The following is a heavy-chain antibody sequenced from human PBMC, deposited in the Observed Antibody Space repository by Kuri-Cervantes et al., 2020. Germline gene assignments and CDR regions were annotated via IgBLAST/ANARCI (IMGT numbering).Heavy chain of an antibody. D-gene: IGHD1-26*01. CDR3: AREDRSYLLRY. V-gene: IGHV3-15*01. J-gene: IGHJ4*02. Sequence: GESLKISCAASGFTFSNAWMSWVRQAPGKGLEWVGRIKSKTDGGTTDYAAPVKGRFTISRDDSKNTLYLQMNSLRTEDTAVYYCAREDRSYLLRYWGQGTLVTVSS. CDR2: IKSKTDGGTT. CDR1: GFTFSNAW.